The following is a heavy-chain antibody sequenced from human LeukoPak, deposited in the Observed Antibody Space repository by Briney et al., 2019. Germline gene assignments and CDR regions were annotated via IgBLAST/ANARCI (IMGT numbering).Heavy chain of an antibody. D-gene: IGHD5-12*01. CDR2: MNPNSGST. CDR1: GYTFTSYD. Sequence: ASVKVSCKASGYTFTSYDINWVRQATGQGLEWMGWMNPNSGSTGYAQKFQGRVTITRNTSISTAYMELSGLRSEDTAVYYCARGRSTGYPYYFEYWGQGILVTVSS. V-gene: IGHV1-8*03. J-gene: IGHJ4*02. CDR3: ARGRSTGYPYYFEY.